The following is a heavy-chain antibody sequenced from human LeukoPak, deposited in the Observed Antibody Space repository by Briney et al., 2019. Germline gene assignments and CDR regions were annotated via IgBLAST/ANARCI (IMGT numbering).Heavy chain of an antibody. Sequence: SVKVSCKASGGTFSSYAISWVRQAPGQGLEWMGGIIPIFGTANYAQKFQGRVTITADESTSTAYMELSSLRSEDTAVYYCARGLDSYGNYYDMDVWGQGTTVTVSS. CDR3: ARGLDSYGNYYDMDV. V-gene: IGHV1-69*13. D-gene: IGHD5-18*01. CDR1: GGTFSSYA. CDR2: IIPIFGTA. J-gene: IGHJ6*02.